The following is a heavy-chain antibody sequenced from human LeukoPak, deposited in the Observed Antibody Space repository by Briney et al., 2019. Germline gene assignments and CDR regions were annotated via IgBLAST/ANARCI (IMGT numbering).Heavy chain of an antibody. CDR3: VRDNYGVDY. D-gene: IGHD3-10*01. J-gene: IGHJ4*02. Sequence: PGGSLRLSCAASGFTLSRYWMQWVRQAPGKGLVWVSHINSDGSSTTYADSVKGRFTTSRDNAKNTLYLQMNSLRAEGTAVYYCVRDNYGVDYWGQGTLVTVSS. V-gene: IGHV3-74*03. CDR2: INSDGSST. CDR1: GFTLSRYW.